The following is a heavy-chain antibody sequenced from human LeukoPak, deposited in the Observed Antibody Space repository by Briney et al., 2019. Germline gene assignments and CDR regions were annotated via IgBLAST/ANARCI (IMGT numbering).Heavy chain of an antibody. CDR1: GFTFSSYA. CDR3: AKRYCSGGSCCPDY. D-gene: IGHD2-15*01. J-gene: IGHJ4*02. V-gene: IGHV3-23*01. Sequence: GGSLSLSCVASGFTFSSYAMSWVRQTPGKGLEWVSAISNSGTSTYNADSVKGRFTISRDNSKNTLYLQMNSLRAEDTAVYYCAKRYCSGGSCCPDYWGQGTRVTVSS. CDR2: ISNSGTST.